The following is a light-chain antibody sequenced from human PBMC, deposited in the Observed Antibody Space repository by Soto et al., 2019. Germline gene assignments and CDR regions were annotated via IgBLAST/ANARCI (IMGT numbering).Light chain of an antibody. CDR1: SSDVGGYNY. Sequence: QSALTQPASVSGSPGQSITISCTGTSSDVGGYNYISWYQQYPGKAPKLMIYDVSNRPSGVSNRFSGSKSGNTASLTIFGLQAEDEADYYCSSYTSSRTLVFGGGTQLTVL. CDR2: DVS. V-gene: IGLV2-14*01. J-gene: IGLJ2*01. CDR3: SSYTSSRTLV.